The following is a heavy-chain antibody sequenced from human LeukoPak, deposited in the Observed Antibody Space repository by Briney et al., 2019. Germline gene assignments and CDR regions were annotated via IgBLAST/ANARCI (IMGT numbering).Heavy chain of an antibody. CDR1: GGSISSYY. V-gene: IGHV4-59*08. CDR2: IYYSGST. J-gene: IGHJ6*02. CDR3: ARQSSSWSYYYYYGMDV. D-gene: IGHD6-13*01. Sequence: SETLSLTCTVSGGSISSYYWSWIRQPPGKGLEWIGYIYYSGSTNYNPSLKSRVTISVDTSKNQCSLKLSSVTAADTAVYYCARQSSSWSYYYYYGMDVWGQGTTVTVSS.